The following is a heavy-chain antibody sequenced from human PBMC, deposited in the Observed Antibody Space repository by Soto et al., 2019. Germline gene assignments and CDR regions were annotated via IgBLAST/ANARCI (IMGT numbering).Heavy chain of an antibody. V-gene: IGHV4-39*01. J-gene: IGHJ5*02. CDR3: ARHSPRGYKFDP. CDR1: GGSISSSSYY. Sequence: QLQLQESGPGLVKPSETLSLTCTVSGGSISSSSYYWGWIRQPPGKGLEWIGIIYYSGSTYYNPSLKIRVTISVATSKNQFSLKLSSVTAADTAVYYCARHSPRGYKFDPWGQGTLVTVSS. CDR2: IYYSGST. D-gene: IGHD5-18*01.